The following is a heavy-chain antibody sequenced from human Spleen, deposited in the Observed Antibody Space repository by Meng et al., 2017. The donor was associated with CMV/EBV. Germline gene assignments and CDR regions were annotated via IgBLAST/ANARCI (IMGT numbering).Heavy chain of an antibody. Sequence: GESLKISCAASGFTFSSYSMNWVRQAPGKGLGWVSSISSSSYIYYADSVKGRFTISRDNAKNSLYLQMNSLRAEDTAVYYCARDLVGATTSYGMDVWGQGTTVTVSS. CDR3: ARDLVGATTSYGMDV. D-gene: IGHD1-26*01. CDR2: ISSSSYI. J-gene: IGHJ6*02. V-gene: IGHV3-21*01. CDR1: GFTFSSYS.